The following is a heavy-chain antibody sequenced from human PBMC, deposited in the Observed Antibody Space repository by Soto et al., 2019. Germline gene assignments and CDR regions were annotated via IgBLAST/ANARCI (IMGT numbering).Heavy chain of an antibody. J-gene: IGHJ4*02. Sequence: HPGGSLRLSCAASGFTFDDYTMHWVRQAPGKGLEWVSLISWDGGSTYYADSVKGRFTISRDNSKNSLYLQMNSLRTEDTALYYCAKDGHYDFWSGPSYYFDYWGQGTLVTVSS. CDR1: GFTFDDYT. CDR3: AKDGHYDFWSGPSYYFDY. D-gene: IGHD3-3*01. CDR2: ISWDGGST. V-gene: IGHV3-43*01.